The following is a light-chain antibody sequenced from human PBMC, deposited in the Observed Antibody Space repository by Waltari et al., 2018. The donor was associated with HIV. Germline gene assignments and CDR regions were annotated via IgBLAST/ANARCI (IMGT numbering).Light chain of an antibody. CDR1: SSDVGSYHL. J-gene: IGLJ2*01. Sequence: QAALTQPASVSGSPGQSITISCTETSSDVGSYHLVSWYQQFAVKAPKLLIYEVTKRPSGISSLVSGSKSGNTAALTISDLQAEDEAKYYCCSYANTATFVVFGGGTRVT. CDR3: CSYANTATFVV. V-gene: IGLV2-23*02. CDR2: EVT.